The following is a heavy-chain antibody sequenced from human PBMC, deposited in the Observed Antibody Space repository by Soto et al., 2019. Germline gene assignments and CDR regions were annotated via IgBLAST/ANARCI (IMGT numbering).Heavy chain of an antibody. CDR3: ARTSAAGKYYYGMDV. Sequence: GESLKISCKGSGYRFISYWIAWVRQMPGKGLEWMGIIYPGDSDIRYSPSFQGQVTISADKSISTAYLQWSSLKASDTAMYYCARTSAAGKYYYGMDVWGQGTTVTVSS. V-gene: IGHV5-51*01. CDR1: GYRFISYW. J-gene: IGHJ6*02. D-gene: IGHD6-13*01. CDR2: IYPGDSDI.